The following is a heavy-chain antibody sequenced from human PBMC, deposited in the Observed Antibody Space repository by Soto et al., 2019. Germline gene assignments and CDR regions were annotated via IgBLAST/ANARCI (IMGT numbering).Heavy chain of an antibody. CDR2: ISATGGGT. CDR1: GFKFSNYA. Sequence: GGSLRLSCAASGFKFSNYAMSWVRQAPGKGLEWVSLISATGGGTYYADSVKGRFTISRDNSHNTLYLQVHSLTAEDTAVYYFAKDRRAGGNSAFYFDFWGQGAQVTVSS. D-gene: IGHD3-16*01. CDR3: AKDRRAGGNSAFYFDF. V-gene: IGHV3-23*01. J-gene: IGHJ4*02.